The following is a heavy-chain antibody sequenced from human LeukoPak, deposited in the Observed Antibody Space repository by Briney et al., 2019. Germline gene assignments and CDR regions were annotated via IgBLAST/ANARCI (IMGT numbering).Heavy chain of an antibody. J-gene: IGHJ4*02. V-gene: IGHV4-59*01. Sequence: SETLSLTCAVYGVSFSGYYWSWIRQPPGKGLEWIGYIYYSGSTNYNPSLKSRVTISVDTSKNQFSLKLSSVTAADTAVYYCARTAGWYVDYWGQGTLVTVSS. CDR2: IYYSGST. CDR3: ARTAGWYVDY. CDR1: GVSFSGYY. D-gene: IGHD6-19*01.